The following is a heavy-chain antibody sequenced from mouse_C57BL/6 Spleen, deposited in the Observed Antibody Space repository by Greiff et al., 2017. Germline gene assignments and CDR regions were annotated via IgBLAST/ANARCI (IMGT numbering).Heavy chain of an antibody. CDR3: TSLDYYGSRGDFDY. Sequence: EVQVVESGGGLVQPGGSMKLSCVASGFTFSNYWMNWVRQSPEQGLEWVAQIRLKSDNYATHYAESVKGRFTISRDDSKSSVYLQMNNLRAEDTGIYYCTSLDYYGSRGDFDYWGQGTTLTVSS. V-gene: IGHV6-3*01. J-gene: IGHJ2*01. CDR2: IRLKSDNYAT. CDR1: GFTFSNYW. D-gene: IGHD1-1*01.